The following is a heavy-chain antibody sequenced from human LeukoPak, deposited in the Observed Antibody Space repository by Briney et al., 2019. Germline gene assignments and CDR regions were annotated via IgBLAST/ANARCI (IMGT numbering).Heavy chain of an antibody. Sequence: PGGSLTLSCAASGFTFSSYAMSWVRQAPGKGLEWVSAISGSGGSTYYADSVKGRFTISRDNSKNTLYLQMNSLRAEDTAVYYCAKAWDSSGYYVPPFDYWGQGTLVTVSS. CDR2: ISGSGGST. V-gene: IGHV3-23*01. D-gene: IGHD3-22*01. CDR1: GFTFSSYA. J-gene: IGHJ4*02. CDR3: AKAWDSSGYYVPPFDY.